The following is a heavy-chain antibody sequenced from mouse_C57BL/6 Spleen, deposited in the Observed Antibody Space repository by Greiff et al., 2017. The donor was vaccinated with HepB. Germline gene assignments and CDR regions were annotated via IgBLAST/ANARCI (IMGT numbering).Heavy chain of an antibody. CDR2: ISSGGSYT. CDR1: GFTFSSYG. V-gene: IGHV5-6*01. Sequence: EVQRVESGGDLVKPGGSLKLSCAASGFTFSSYGMSWVRQTPDKRLEWVATISSGGSYTYYPDSVKGRFTISRDNAKNTLYLQMSSLKSEDTAMYCCARQYYGWDFDVWGTGTTVTVSS. J-gene: IGHJ1*03. CDR3: ARQYYGWDFDV. D-gene: IGHD1-1*01.